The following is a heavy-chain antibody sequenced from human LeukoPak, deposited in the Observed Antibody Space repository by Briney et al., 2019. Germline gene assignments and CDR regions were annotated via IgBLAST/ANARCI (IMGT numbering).Heavy chain of an antibody. CDR1: GGSISSYY. Sequence: SETLSLTCTVSGGSISSYYWNWIRQPAGKGLEWIGRISYSGSTNYNPSLKSRVTMSVDTSKNQISLKVNSVTPADTAVYYCARYALFDYYMDVWGTGTTVTVSS. CDR3: ARYALFDYYMDV. CDR2: ISYSGST. V-gene: IGHV4-4*07. D-gene: IGHD3-10*02. J-gene: IGHJ6*03.